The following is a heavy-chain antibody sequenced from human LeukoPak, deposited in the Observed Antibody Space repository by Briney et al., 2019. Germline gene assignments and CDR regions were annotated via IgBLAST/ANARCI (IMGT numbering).Heavy chain of an antibody. CDR1: GYTFTSYA. Sequence: GASVKVSCKASGYTFTSYAMHWVRQAPGQRLEWMGWINAGNGNTKYSQKFQGRVTITRDTSASTAYMELSSLRSEDTAVYYCATGGSIAAAGTVFDYWGQGTLVTVSS. CDR3: ATGGSIAAAGTVFDY. D-gene: IGHD6-13*01. V-gene: IGHV1-3*01. J-gene: IGHJ4*02. CDR2: INAGNGNT.